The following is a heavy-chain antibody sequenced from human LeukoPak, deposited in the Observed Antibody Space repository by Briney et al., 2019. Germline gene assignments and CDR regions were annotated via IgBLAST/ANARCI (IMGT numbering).Heavy chain of an antibody. CDR3: ARESGDLDFDY. J-gene: IGHJ4*02. D-gene: IGHD7-27*01. CDR1: GFTFSSYW. CDR2: IKQDGSER. Sequence: GGSLRLSCAASGFTFSSYWMSWVPQAPGKGLEWVANIKQDGSERYYVDSVKGRFTISRDNAKNSLYLQMNSLRAEDTAVYYCARESGDLDFDYWGQGTLVTVSS. V-gene: IGHV3-7*01.